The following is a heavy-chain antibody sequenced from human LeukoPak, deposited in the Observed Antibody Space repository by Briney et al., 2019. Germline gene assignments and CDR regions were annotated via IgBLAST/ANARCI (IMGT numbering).Heavy chain of an antibody. D-gene: IGHD3-3*02. CDR2: ISYDGSSR. Sequence: GGSLRLSCAASGFTFSGSAMHWVRQAPGKGLEWVAHISYDGSSRYNEDSVKGRFTISRDDSKNTLYLQMNSLRPEDTAVYYCARPYLERSLKFCMDVWGKGTTVTVSS. CDR3: ARPYLERSLKFCMDV. CDR1: GFTFSGSA. J-gene: IGHJ6*03. V-gene: IGHV3-30*04.